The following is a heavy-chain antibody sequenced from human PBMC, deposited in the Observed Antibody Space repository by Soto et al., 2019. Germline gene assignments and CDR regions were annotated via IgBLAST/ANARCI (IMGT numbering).Heavy chain of an antibody. Sequence: EVQLLESGGGLVQPGGSLRLSCAASGFTFSSYAMSWVRQAPGKGLGWVSAISGSGGSTYYADSVKGRFTISRDNSKNTLYLQMNSLRAEDTAVYYCAKGQGWFVAFDYWGQGTLVTVSS. V-gene: IGHV3-23*01. D-gene: IGHD3-10*01. CDR1: GFTFSSYA. J-gene: IGHJ4*02. CDR2: ISGSGGST. CDR3: AKGQGWFVAFDY.